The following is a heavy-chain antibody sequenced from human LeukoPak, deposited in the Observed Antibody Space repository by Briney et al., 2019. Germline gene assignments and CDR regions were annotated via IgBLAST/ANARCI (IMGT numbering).Heavy chain of an antibody. J-gene: IGHJ4*02. CDR3: ARDIAAAGKGDY. Sequence: PSETLSFTCAVYGDSFSGYYWSWIRQPPGKGLEWIGEINHSGSTNYNPSLKSRVTISVDTSKNQFSLKLSSVTAADTAVYYCARDIAAAGKGDYWGQGTLVTVSS. D-gene: IGHD6-13*01. V-gene: IGHV4-34*01. CDR1: GDSFSGYY. CDR2: INHSGST.